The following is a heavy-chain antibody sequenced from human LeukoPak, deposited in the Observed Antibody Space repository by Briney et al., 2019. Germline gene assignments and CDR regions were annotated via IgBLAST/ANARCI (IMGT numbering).Heavy chain of an antibody. Sequence: ASVKVSCKASGYTFTSYDINWVRQATGQGLEWMGWMNPNSGNTGYAQKFQGRVTMTRNTSISTAYMELSSLRSEDTAVYYCARGPPPYYGSGSNPTDYWGQGTLVTVSS. V-gene: IGHV1-8*01. D-gene: IGHD3-10*01. CDR3: ARGPPPYYGSGSNPTDY. CDR2: MNPNSGNT. CDR1: GYTFTSYD. J-gene: IGHJ4*02.